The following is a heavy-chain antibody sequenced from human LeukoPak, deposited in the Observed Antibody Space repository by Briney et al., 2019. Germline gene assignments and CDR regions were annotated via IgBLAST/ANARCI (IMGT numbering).Heavy chain of an antibody. Sequence: ASVKVSCKASGGTFSSYAISWVRQAPGQGLEWMGIINPSGGSTSYAQKFQGRVTMTRDTSTSTVYMELSSLRSEDTAVYYCARVYCSSTSCSYYYYGMDVWGQGTTVTVSS. CDR1: GGTFSSYA. D-gene: IGHD2-2*01. V-gene: IGHV1-46*01. J-gene: IGHJ6*02. CDR3: ARVYCSSTSCSYYYYGMDV. CDR2: INPSGGST.